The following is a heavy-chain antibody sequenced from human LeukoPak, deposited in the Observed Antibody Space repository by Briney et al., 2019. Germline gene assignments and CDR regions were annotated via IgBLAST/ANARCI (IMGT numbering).Heavy chain of an antibody. CDR1: GFTVSTKY. CDR2: VYSGGST. D-gene: IGHD6-19*01. CDR3: ARGGYSSGWYRD. V-gene: IGHV3-53*01. J-gene: IGHJ4*02. Sequence: GGSLRLSCAASGFTVSTKYMNWVRQAPGKGLEWVSVVYSGGSTYYADSVKGRFTISRDNSQNTLYLQMNSLRAEDTAVYYCARGGYSSGWYRDWGQGTLVTVSS.